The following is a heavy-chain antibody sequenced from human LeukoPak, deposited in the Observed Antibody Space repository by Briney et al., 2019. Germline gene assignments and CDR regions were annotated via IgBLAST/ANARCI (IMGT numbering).Heavy chain of an antibody. J-gene: IGHJ5*02. CDR1: GYTFTSYY. CDR3: ARGGRVAAGLAGWFDP. Sequence: GASVKVSCKASGYTFTSYYMHWVRQAPGQGLEWMGIINPSGGSTSYAQKFQGRVTMTRNTSISTAYMELSSLRSEDTAVYYCARGGRVAAGLAGWFDPWGQGTLVTVSS. CDR2: INPSGGST. D-gene: IGHD6-19*01. V-gene: IGHV1-46*01.